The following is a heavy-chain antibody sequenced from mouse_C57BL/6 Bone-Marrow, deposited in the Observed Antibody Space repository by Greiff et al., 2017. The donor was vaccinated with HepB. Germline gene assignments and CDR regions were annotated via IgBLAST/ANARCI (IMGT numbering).Heavy chain of an antibody. V-gene: IGHV1-78*01. D-gene: IGHD2-1*01. CDR2: IYPRDGST. Sequence: VQLQQSDAELVKPGASVKISCKVSGYTFTDHTIHWMKQRPEQGLEWIGYIYPRDGSTKYNEKFKGKAKLTADKSSSTAYMQLNSLTSEDSAVYFCARRIYYGNYGVDYWGQGTTLTVSS. CDR1: GYTFTDHT. CDR3: ARRIYYGNYGVDY. J-gene: IGHJ2*01.